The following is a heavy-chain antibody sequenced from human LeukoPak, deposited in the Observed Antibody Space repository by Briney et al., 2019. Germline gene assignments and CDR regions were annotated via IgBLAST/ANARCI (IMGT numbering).Heavy chain of an antibody. Sequence: GGSLRLSCAASGFTFSSYAMHWVRQAPGKGLEWVAVISYDGSNKYYADSVKGRFTISRDNSKNTLYLQMNSLRAEDTAVYYCARDKVSRIAAAGTNDYWGQGTLVTVSS. CDR1: GFTFSSYA. V-gene: IGHV3-30-3*01. J-gene: IGHJ4*02. D-gene: IGHD6-13*01. CDR3: ARDKVSRIAAAGTNDY. CDR2: ISYDGSNK.